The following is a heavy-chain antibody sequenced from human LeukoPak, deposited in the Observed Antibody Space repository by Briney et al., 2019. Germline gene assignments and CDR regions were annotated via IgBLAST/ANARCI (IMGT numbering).Heavy chain of an antibody. CDR3: AKKTTEHY. Sequence: GGSLRPSCAASGFTFSSYAMSWVRQAPGQGLEWVSGISGSGGSTYYADSVKGRFTISRDNSKNTLYLQMNSLRAEDTAVYSCAKKTTEHYCGQGTLVTVSS. J-gene: IGHJ4*02. CDR1: GFTFSSYA. D-gene: IGHD1-14*01. V-gene: IGHV3-23*01. CDR2: ISGSGGST.